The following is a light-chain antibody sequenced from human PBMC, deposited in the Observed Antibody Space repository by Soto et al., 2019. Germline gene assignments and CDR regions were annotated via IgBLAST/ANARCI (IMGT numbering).Light chain of an antibody. CDR3: SSYTSSSTPVV. CDR2: DVS. Sequence: QSALTQPASVSGSPGQSITISCTGTSSDVGGYNYVSWYQQPPGKAPKLMIYDVSNRPSGVSNRFSGSKSGNTASLTISGLHAEDEADYYCSSYTSSSTPVVFGGGTKLTVL. V-gene: IGLV2-14*01. CDR1: SSDVGGYNY. J-gene: IGLJ2*01.